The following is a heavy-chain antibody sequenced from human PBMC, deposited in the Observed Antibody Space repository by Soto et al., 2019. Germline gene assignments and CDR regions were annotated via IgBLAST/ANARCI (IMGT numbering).Heavy chain of an antibody. CDR1: GGSISSGNYY. V-gene: IGHV4-39*07. CDR3: ARPMTAVTTSLAY. D-gene: IGHD4-17*01. Sequence: PSETLSLTCTVSGGSISSGNYYWSWIRQPPGKGLEWIGEINHSGSTNYNPALKSRVTMSVDTSKNQFSLKLRSLTAADTAVYYCARPMTAVTTSLAYWGRGTLVTVSS. CDR2: INHSGST. J-gene: IGHJ4*02.